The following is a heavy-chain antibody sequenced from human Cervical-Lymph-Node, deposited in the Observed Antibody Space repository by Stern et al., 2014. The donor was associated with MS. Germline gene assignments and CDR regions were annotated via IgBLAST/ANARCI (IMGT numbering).Heavy chain of an antibody. CDR1: GYSFTTYG. D-gene: IGHD3-3*01. V-gene: IGHV1-18*04. CDR2: ISTYNGNT. CDR3: ARSLSLQLLEY. J-gene: IGHJ4*02. Sequence: QVQLVQSGAEVKKPGASVRVSCKTSGYSFTTYGVTWVRQAPGQGLEWMGWISTYNGNTYYAQKYQGRVTMSTDTPTSTAYMDLRSLTSDDTAVYYCARSLSLQLLEYWGQGTLVTVSS.